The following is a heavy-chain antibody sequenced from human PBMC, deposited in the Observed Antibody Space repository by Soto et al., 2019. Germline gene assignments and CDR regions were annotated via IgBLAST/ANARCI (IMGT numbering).Heavy chain of an antibody. J-gene: IGHJ4*02. Sequence: QVQLVESGGGVVQPGRSLRLSCAASGFTFSSYAMHWVRQAPGKGLEWVAVISYDGSNKYYADSVKGRFTISRDNSKNTLYLQMSSLRAEDTAVYYCARDRGYCTNGVCYTSHYFDYWGQGTLVTVSS. CDR1: GFTFSSYA. D-gene: IGHD2-8*01. CDR2: ISYDGSNK. V-gene: IGHV3-30-3*01. CDR3: ARDRGYCTNGVCYTSHYFDY.